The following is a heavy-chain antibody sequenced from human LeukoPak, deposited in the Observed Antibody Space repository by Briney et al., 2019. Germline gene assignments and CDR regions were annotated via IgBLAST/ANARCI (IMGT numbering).Heavy chain of an antibody. J-gene: IGHJ4*02. CDR3: ARSVGIRFLEWLYYFDY. Sequence: SVKVSCKASGGTFSSYAISWVRQAPGQGLEWMGGIIPIFGTANYAQKFQGRVTITTDESTSTAYMELSSLRSEDTAVYYCARSVGIRFLEWLYYFDYWGQGTLVTVSS. D-gene: IGHD3-3*01. CDR1: GGTFSSYA. V-gene: IGHV1-69*05. CDR2: IIPIFGTA.